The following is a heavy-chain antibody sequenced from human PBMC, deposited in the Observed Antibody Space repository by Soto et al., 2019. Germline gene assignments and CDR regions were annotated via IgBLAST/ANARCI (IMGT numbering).Heavy chain of an antibody. J-gene: IGHJ4*02. CDR3: ARDPAEGGGYNYYFDY. D-gene: IGHD5-12*01. V-gene: IGHV1-46*01. Sequence: ASVKVSCKASGYTFTSYYMHWVRQAPGQGLEWMGIINPSGGSTSYAQKFQGSITMTSDTSTSTVYMELSSLRSEDAAVYYCARDPAEGGGYNYYFDYWGQGTLVTVSS. CDR2: INPSGGST. CDR1: GYTFTSYY.